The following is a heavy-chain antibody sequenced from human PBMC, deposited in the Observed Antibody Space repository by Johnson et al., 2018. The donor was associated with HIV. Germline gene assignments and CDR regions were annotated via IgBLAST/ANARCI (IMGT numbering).Heavy chain of an antibody. CDR1: GFTFSSYA. V-gene: IGHV3-48*04. J-gene: IGHJ3*02. CDR3: ASELGIRLDAFDI. D-gene: IGHD7-27*01. Sequence: VQLVESGGGVVQPGRSLRLSCAASGFTFSSYAMHWVRQAPGKGLEWVSYISSSGSTINYADSVKGRFTISRDNAKNSLYLQMNSLRAEDTAVYYCASELGIRLDAFDIWGQGTMVTVSS. CDR2: ISSSGSTI.